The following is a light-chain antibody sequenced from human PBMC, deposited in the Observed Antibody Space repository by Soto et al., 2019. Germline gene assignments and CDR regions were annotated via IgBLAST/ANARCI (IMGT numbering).Light chain of an antibody. J-gene: IGKJ1*01. CDR1: QSVLYSSNNKNY. Sequence: DIVMTQSPDSLAVSLGEGATINCKSSQSVLYSSNNKNYLAWYQQKPGQPPKLLIYWASTRESGVPDRFSGSGSGTDFTLTSSSLQAADVAVYYCQQYYTTPRTFGQGTKVEIK. CDR2: WAS. V-gene: IGKV4-1*01. CDR3: QQYYTTPRT.